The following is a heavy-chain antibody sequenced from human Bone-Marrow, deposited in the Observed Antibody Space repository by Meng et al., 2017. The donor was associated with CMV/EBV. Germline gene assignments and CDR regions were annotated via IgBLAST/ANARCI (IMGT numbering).Heavy chain of an antibody. Sequence: SETLSLTCTVSGGSISSYYWSWIRQPPGKGLEWIGYIYYSGSTNYNPSLKSRVTISVDTSKNQFSLNLSSVTAADTAVYYCARTVAYDFWSGYGYYYYGMDVWGQGTTVTVSS. CDR2: IYYSGST. J-gene: IGHJ6*02. D-gene: IGHD3-3*01. V-gene: IGHV4-59*01. CDR3: ARTVAYDFWSGYGYYYYGMDV. CDR1: GGSISSYY.